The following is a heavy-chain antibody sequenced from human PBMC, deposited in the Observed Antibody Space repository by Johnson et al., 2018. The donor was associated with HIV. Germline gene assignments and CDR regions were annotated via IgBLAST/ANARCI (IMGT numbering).Heavy chain of an antibody. D-gene: IGHD5-12*01. J-gene: IGHJ3*02. CDR3: TRHGGYDTRGYVGAFDS. Sequence: VQLVESGGGLVQPGGSLKLSCAASGFTFSGSAMHWVRQASGKGLEWVGRIRSKANSYATAYAASVKGRFTISRDDSKHTAYLQMNSLKTEETAVYYCTRHGGYDTRGYVGAFDSWGQVKMFTVSS. CDR2: IRSKANSYAT. CDR1: GFTFSGSA. V-gene: IGHV3-73*01.